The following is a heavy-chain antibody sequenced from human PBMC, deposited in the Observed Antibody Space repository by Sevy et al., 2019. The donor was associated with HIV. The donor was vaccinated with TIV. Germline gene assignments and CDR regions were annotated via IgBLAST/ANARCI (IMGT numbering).Heavy chain of an antibody. Sequence: GGSLRLSCAASGFTLSRTGMIWVRQAPGKGLEWVSGISGSGFSTNYADSVKGRFTISRDNSKNTLYLQMNSLRGEDTAVYYCAKDPDDTYDYGEHSDYWGQGTLVTVS. D-gene: IGHD4-17*01. J-gene: IGHJ4*02. CDR3: AKDPDDTYDYGEHSDY. CDR1: GFTLSRTG. CDR2: ISGSGFST. V-gene: IGHV3-23*01.